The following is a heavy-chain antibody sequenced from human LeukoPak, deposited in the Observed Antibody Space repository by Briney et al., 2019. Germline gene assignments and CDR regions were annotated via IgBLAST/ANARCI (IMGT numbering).Heavy chain of an antibody. CDR2: IWYDGSNK. CDR3: ARARDTTSNYYYGMDV. V-gene: IGHV3-33*01. D-gene: IGHD2/OR15-2a*01. J-gene: IGHJ6*02. Sequence: GASLRLSCAASGFTFSSYGMDWVRQAPGKGLEWVAVIWYDGSNKYYVDSVKGRFTISRDNSKNTLYLQMNSLRAEDTAVYFCARARDTTSNYYYGMDVWGQGTTVTVSS. CDR1: GFTFSSYG.